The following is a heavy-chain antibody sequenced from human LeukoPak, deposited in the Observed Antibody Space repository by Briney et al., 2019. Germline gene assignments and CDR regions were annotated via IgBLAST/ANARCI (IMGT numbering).Heavy chain of an antibody. CDR1: GFTFSSYN. D-gene: IGHD3-10*01. CDR3: ASTISMVRGVIRYFDY. Sequence: GGSLRLSCAASGFTFSSYNMNWVRQAPGKGLEWVSSISSSSSSEYYAGSVKGRFTISRDNAKNSLYLQMNSLRAEDTAVYYCASTISMVRGVIRYFDYWGQGTLVTVSS. J-gene: IGHJ4*02. CDR2: ISSSSSSE. V-gene: IGHV3-21*01.